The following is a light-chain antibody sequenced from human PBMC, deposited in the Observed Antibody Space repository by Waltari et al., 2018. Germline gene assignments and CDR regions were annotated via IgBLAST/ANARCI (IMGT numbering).Light chain of an antibody. V-gene: IGKV1-5*03. CDR3: QHYNNYSPWT. CDR1: HNIKSW. CDR2: KAS. Sequence: DIQMTQSPSTLSASVGDRVNLTCRASHNIKSWLAWYQQKPGKAPKLLIYKASSLESGVPSRFSGSGSGTEFTLTITSLQPDDFATYFCQHYNNYSPWTFGQGTKVEVK. J-gene: IGKJ1*01.